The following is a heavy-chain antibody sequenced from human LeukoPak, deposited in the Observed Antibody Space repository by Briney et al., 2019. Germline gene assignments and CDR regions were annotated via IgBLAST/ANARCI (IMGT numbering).Heavy chain of an antibody. Sequence: SETLSLTCTVSGGSISSYYWSWIRQPAGKGLEWIGRIYSSGSTNYNPSLKSRVTMSVDTSKNQFSLKLSSVTAADTAVYYCARVMLGSGSYRADYYYYMDVWGKGTTVTVSS. CDR2: IYSSGST. J-gene: IGHJ6*03. V-gene: IGHV4-4*07. D-gene: IGHD3-10*01. CDR1: GGSISSYY. CDR3: ARVMLGSGSYRADYYYYMDV.